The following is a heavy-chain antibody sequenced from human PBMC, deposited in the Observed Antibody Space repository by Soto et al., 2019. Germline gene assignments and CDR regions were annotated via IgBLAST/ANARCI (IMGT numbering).Heavy chain of an antibody. CDR1: GGSIRSYY. CDR2: MYYSGVT. D-gene: IGHD2-2*01. Sequence: QVQLQESGPGLVRPSETLSLSCTVSGGSIRSYYWTWIRQPPGKGLEWIGYMYYSGVTNYNPSLKSRVTISVDTSKNQSSLKLSSVTAADTAVYYCASSTRSPGYYYGMDVWGQGTTVIVSS. CDR3: ASSTRSPGYYYGMDV. J-gene: IGHJ6*02. V-gene: IGHV4-59*01.